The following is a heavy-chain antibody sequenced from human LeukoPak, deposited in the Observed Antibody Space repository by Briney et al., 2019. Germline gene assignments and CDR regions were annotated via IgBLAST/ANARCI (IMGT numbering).Heavy chain of an antibody. CDR1: GYTFTSYY. D-gene: IGHD3-9*01. J-gene: IGHJ4*02. CDR2: INPSGGST. Sequence: ASVKVSCKASGYTFTSYYMHWVRQAPGQGLEWMGIINPSGGSTSYAQKFQGRVTMTRDTSTSTVYMELSSLRSEDTAVYYCAREGIRYFDWLLQNFDYWGQGTLVTVSS. V-gene: IGHV1-46*01. CDR3: AREGIRYFDWLLQNFDY.